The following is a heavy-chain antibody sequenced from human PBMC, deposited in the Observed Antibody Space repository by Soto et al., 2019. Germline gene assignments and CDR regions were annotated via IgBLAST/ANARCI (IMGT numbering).Heavy chain of an antibody. CDR1: GLTISGKKY. Sequence: ESGGGLIPPGESLRLSCAAFGLTISGKKYVAWVRQAPGKGLEWVSGLYDVDGSFYADSVRGRFTTSSDSSKTTVYLQMNDLRPDDTAVYYCATWHEREHAYDVWGQGTTVTVSS. J-gene: IGHJ3*01. CDR2: LYDVDGS. CDR3: ATWHEREHAYDV. D-gene: IGHD1-1*01. V-gene: IGHV3-53*01.